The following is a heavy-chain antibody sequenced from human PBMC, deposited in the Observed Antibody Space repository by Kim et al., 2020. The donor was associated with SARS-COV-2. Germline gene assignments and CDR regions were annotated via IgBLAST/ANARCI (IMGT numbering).Heavy chain of an antibody. CDR3: AHRHEHSSSWWGIFDY. Sequence: SGPTLVNPTQTLTLTCTFSGFSLSTSGVGVGWIRQPPGKALEWLALIYWDDDKRYSPSLKSRLTITKDTSKNQVVLTMNNMDPVDTATYYCAHRHEHSSSWWGIFDYWGQGTLVTVSS. CDR1: GFSLSTSGVG. J-gene: IGHJ4*02. V-gene: IGHV2-5*02. D-gene: IGHD6-13*01. CDR2: IYWDDDK.